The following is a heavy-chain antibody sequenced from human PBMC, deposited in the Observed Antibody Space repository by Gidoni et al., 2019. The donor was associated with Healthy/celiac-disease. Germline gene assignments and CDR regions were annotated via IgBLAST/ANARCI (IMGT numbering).Heavy chain of an antibody. CDR1: GGTFSSYA. Sequence: HLVQSEAAVKKPGSSVKVTCKASGGTFSSYAISWVRQAPGQGLEWMGGIIPIFGTANYAQKFQGRVTITADESTSTAYMELSSLRSEDTAVYYCARSYDFWSGYSSYYFDYWGQGTLVTVSS. J-gene: IGHJ4*02. V-gene: IGHV1-69*01. D-gene: IGHD3-3*01. CDR2: IIPIFGTA. CDR3: ARSYDFWSGYSSYYFDY.